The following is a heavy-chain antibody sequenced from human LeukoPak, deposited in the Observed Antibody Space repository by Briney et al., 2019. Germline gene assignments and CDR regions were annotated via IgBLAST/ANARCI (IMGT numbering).Heavy chain of an antibody. CDR2: IYTSGST. CDR1: GGSISSYY. J-gene: IGHJ3*02. D-gene: IGHD6-13*01. Sequence: PSETLSLTCTVSGGSISSYYWSWIRQPAGKGLEWIGRIYTSGSTNYNPSPKSRVTMSVDTSKNQFSLKLSSVTAADTAVYYCARLTGYSSSWWRGYDAFDIWGQGTMVTVSS. V-gene: IGHV4-4*07. CDR3: ARLTGYSSSWWRGYDAFDI.